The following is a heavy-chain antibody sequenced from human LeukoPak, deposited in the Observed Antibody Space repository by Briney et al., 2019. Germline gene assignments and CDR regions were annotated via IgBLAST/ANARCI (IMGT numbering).Heavy chain of an antibody. V-gene: IGHV1-46*01. D-gene: IGHD2-21*02. CDR1: GYILSSYY. CDR3: ARTYCGGDCNNRYFDY. CDR2: INPSGGST. Sequence: ASVKVSCKASGYILSSYYMYWVRQAPGQGLEWMGIINPSGGSTDYAQKFQGRVTMTRDKSTSTVYMELNSLRSEDTALYYCARTYCGGDCNNRYFDYWGQGTLVTVSS. J-gene: IGHJ4*02.